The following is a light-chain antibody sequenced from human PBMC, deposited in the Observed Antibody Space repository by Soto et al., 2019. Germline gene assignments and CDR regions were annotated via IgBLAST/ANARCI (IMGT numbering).Light chain of an antibody. CDR2: EVS. Sequence: DLVMTQSPLSLPVTLGQPASISCRSSQSLIHSDGNTYLNWFQQRPGQSPRRLIYEVSDRDSGVPDRFSGSGSGTDFTLKISRVEAEDVGVYYCMQGTHWPWTFGQGTEVEIK. CDR1: QSLIHSDGNTY. V-gene: IGKV2-30*02. CDR3: MQGTHWPWT. J-gene: IGKJ1*01.